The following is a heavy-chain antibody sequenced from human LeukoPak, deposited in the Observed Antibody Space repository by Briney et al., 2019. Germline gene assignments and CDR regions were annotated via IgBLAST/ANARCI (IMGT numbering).Heavy chain of an antibody. J-gene: IGHJ5*02. CDR3: ARHGGYYDFWSGYHFNWFDP. Sequence: SETLSLTCTVSGGSISSSSYYWGWIRQPPGKGLEWIGSIYYSGSTYYNPSLKSRVTISADTSKNQFSLKLSSVTAADTAVYYCARHGGYYDFWSGYHFNWFDPWGQGTLVTVSS. V-gene: IGHV4-39*01. CDR1: GGSISSSSYY. CDR2: IYYSGST. D-gene: IGHD3-3*01.